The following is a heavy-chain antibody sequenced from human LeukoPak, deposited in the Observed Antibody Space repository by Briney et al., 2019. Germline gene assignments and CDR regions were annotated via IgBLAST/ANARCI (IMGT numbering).Heavy chain of an antibody. CDR3: VRETATSYYDSAGYYRQTEVFDV. D-gene: IGHD3-22*01. J-gene: IGHJ3*01. V-gene: IGHV4-61*01. Sequence: SETLSLTCTVSGGSVSSDSYYWTWIRQPPGKGLEWIGYVYYSGRTIYNPTLKSRVTISVDTSKNQFSLRLNSVTAADTALYYCVRETATSYYDSAGYYRQTEVFDVWGQGTKVTVSS. CDR2: VYYSGRT. CDR1: GGSVSSDSYY.